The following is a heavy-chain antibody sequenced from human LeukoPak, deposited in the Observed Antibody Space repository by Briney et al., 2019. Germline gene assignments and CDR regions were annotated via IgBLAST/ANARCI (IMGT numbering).Heavy chain of an antibody. Sequence: GGSLRLSCAASGFTFSTYSINWVRQAPGKGLEWVALISSSSDYIYYTDSVKGRFTISRDNAKNSLYLQMNSLRAEDTAVYYCARVGGSYYPTFDYWGQGTLVTVSS. J-gene: IGHJ4*02. CDR1: GFTFSTYS. CDR2: ISSSSDYI. V-gene: IGHV3-21*01. CDR3: ARVGGSYYPTFDY. D-gene: IGHD1-26*01.